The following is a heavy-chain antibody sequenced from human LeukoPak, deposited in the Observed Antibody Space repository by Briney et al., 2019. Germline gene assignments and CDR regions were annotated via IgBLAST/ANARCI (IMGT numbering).Heavy chain of an antibody. CDR1: GFTFSSYA. D-gene: IGHD3-3*01. J-gene: IGHJ4*02. CDR3: AKDSPSYDYDFWSGYRQYFDY. Sequence: GGSLRLSCAASGFTFSSYAMSWVRQAPGKGLEWVSAISGSGGSTYYADSVKGRFTISRDNSKNTLYLQMNSLRAEDTAVYYCAKDSPSYDYDFWSGYRQYFDYWGQGTLVTVSS. V-gene: IGHV3-23*01. CDR2: ISGSGGST.